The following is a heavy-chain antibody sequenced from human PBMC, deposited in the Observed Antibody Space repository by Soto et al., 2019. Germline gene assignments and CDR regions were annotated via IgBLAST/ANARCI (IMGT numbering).Heavy chain of an antibody. CDR1: GNYW. D-gene: IGHD2-8*02. V-gene: IGHV3-7*01. CDR2: IKQDGSET. J-gene: IGHJ4*02. Sequence: GGSLRLSCAASGNYWINWVRQAPGKGLEWVANIKQDGSETHYVDAVKGRFTISRDNAKNSVYLQMNSRRVEDTVVYSCWRCPGFLSDQWGQGTLVTVSS. CDR3: WRCPGFLSDQ.